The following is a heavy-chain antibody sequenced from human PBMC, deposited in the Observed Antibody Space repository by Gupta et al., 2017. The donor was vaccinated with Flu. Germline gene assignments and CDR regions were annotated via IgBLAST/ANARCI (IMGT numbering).Heavy chain of an antibody. CDR1: GGSLSSFY. J-gene: IGHJ5*01. Sequence: QVPLRESGPGLVKHSEPLALSCTVSGGSLSSFYWRWFRQTPAKGLGWLGYVYHSGTTLPNPSLRGRITLSVDKPRNLFSRTLSSVTAADTAGYFCARGSAYSLSEYWFDSWGQGTRVTVSS. CDR3: ARGSAYSLSEYWFDS. CDR2: VYHSGTT. D-gene: IGHD2/OR15-2a*01. V-gene: IGHV4-59*01.